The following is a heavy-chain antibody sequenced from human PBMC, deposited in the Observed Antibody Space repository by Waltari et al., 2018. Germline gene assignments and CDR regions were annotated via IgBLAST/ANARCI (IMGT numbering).Heavy chain of an antibody. CDR3: AGRGAKMFSI. Sequence: QVQLQESGPGLVQPSQTLSPTCSVSGFSLSSGSYYWSWIRQHPGKGLEWIGYISHSGDTDYSPSLRSRLTLSVDTSKNQFSLKLNSVTAADTGVYFCAGRGAKMFSIWGRGTLVTVSS. J-gene: IGHJ4*02. CDR1: GFSLSSGSYY. CDR2: ISHSGDT. V-gene: IGHV4-31*02. D-gene: IGHD3-3*02.